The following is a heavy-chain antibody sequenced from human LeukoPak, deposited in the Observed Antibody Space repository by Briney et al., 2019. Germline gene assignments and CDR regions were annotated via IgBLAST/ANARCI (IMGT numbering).Heavy chain of an antibody. D-gene: IGHD6-13*01. CDR3: ARGSSSWIVY. Sequence: PGGSLRLSCAASGFTFSSRWMSWVRQAPGKGLEWVANIKQDGSEKYYVDSVKGRFTISRVNAKNSLYLQMNSLRAEDTAVYYYARGSSSWIVYWGQGTLVTVSS. CDR1: GFTFSSRW. J-gene: IGHJ4*02. V-gene: IGHV3-7*01. CDR2: IKQDGSEK.